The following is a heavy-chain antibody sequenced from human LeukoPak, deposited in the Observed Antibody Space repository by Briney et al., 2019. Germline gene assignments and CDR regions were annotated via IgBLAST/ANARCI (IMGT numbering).Heavy chain of an antibody. Sequence: GESLKISCKGSGYSFTSYWIGWVRQMPGKGLEWMGIIYPGDSDTRYSPSFQGQVTISADKSISTAYLQWGSLKASDTAMYYCARDYYGSGSLGVFDYWGQGTLVTVSS. V-gene: IGHV5-51*01. J-gene: IGHJ4*02. CDR2: IYPGDSDT. CDR3: ARDYYGSGSLGVFDY. CDR1: GYSFTSYW. D-gene: IGHD3-10*01.